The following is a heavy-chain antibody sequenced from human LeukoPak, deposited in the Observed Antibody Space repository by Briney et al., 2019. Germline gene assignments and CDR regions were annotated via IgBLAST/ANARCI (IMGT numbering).Heavy chain of an antibody. CDR1: GYSFTTYW. CDR3: ARSYDYYYYMDV. V-gene: IGHV5-51*01. CDR2: FFPGDSET. J-gene: IGHJ6*03. Sequence: GESLKISCQGSGYSFTTYWIGWVRQMPGKGLEWMGIFFPGDSETIYSPSFQGHVTISADKSINTAYLQWSSLKASDTAMYYCARSYDYYYYMDVWGKGTTVTVSS.